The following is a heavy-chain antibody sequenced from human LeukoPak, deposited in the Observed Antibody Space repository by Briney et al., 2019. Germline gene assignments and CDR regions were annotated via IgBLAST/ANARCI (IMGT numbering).Heavy chain of an antibody. D-gene: IGHD2-15*01. J-gene: IGHJ4*02. V-gene: IGHV4-34*01. CDR1: GGSFSGYY. CDR2: ISHSGST. Sequence: SETLSLTCGVYGGSFSGYYWTWIRQPPGKGLEWTGEISHSGSTNYSPSLKNRVTISVDTSKNQFSLKMYSVTAADAAVYFCARGWSSGSCHLDYWGQGTLVTVSS. CDR3: ARGWSSGSCHLDY.